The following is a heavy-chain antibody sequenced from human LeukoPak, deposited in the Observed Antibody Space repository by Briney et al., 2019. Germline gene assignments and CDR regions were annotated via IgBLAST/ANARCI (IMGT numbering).Heavy chain of an antibody. CDR3: ARGGQGGLLSAAFDI. J-gene: IGHJ3*02. D-gene: IGHD2/OR15-2a*01. Sequence: ASVKLSCNASGYTFTGYYMHWVRQAPGQGLEWMGWINPNSGGTNYAQKFQGRVTMTKDTSTSTAYMELSRLRSDETAVYYCARGGQGGLLSAAFDIWGHGTIVTVSS. CDR1: GYTFTGYY. CDR2: INPNSGGT. V-gene: IGHV1-2*02.